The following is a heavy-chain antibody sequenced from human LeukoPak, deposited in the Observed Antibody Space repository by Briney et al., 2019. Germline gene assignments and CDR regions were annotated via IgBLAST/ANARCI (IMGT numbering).Heavy chain of an antibody. CDR3: AREYARGITMVRGVLKGGYFDY. CDR2: INHSGST. J-gene: IGHJ4*02. D-gene: IGHD3-10*01. Sequence: PSETLSLTCTVSGGSISSSSYYWGWIRQPPGKGLEWIGEINHSGSTNYNPSLKSRVTISVDTSKNQFSLKLSSVTAADTAVYYCAREYARGITMVRGVLKGGYFDYWGQGTLVTVSS. V-gene: IGHV4-39*07. CDR1: GGSISSSSYY.